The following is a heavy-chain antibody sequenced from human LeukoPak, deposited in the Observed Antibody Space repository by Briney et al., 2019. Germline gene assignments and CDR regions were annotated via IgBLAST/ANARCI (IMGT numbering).Heavy chain of an antibody. V-gene: IGHV1-46*01. CDR2: INPSGGST. Sequence: ASVTVSCKASGYTFTSYYMHWARQAPGQGLEWMGIINPSGGSTSYAQKFQGRVTMTRDTSTSTVYMELSSLRSEDTAVYYCARDYKQWLVDPWGQGTLVTVSS. D-gene: IGHD6-19*01. J-gene: IGHJ5*02. CDR3: ARDYKQWLVDP. CDR1: GYTFTSYY.